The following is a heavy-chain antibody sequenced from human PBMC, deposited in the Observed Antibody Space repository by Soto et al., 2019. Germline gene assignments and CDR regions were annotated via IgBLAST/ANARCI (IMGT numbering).Heavy chain of an antibody. CDR3: ARDYCSGTTCYEVAY. J-gene: IGHJ4*02. CDR2: IYPGDSDT. CDR1: GYSFTSYW. D-gene: IGHD2-2*01. Sequence: PGESLKISCKGSGYSFTSYWIGWVRQMPGKGLEWMGIIYPGDSDTRYSPSFQGQVTISADKSINTAYLQWSSLKASDTAMYYCARDYCSGTTCYEVAYWGQGTQVTVSS. V-gene: IGHV5-51*01.